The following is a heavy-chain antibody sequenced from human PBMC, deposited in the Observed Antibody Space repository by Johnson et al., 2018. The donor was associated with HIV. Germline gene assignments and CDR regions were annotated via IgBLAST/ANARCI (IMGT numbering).Heavy chain of an antibody. D-gene: IGHD3-22*01. CDR3: ARVYYYDKKDGFDI. CDR1: GFTFSSYA. Sequence: QMQLVESGGGMVQPGRSLRLSCAASGFTFSSYAMHWVRQAPGKGLEWVASLSYDGSTKDYADSVKGRFTISSDITTHLLYLQMNSLRTEDTAVYYCARVYYYDKKDGFDIWGQGTTVTVSS. J-gene: IGHJ3*02. V-gene: IGHV3-30*04. CDR2: LSYDGSTK.